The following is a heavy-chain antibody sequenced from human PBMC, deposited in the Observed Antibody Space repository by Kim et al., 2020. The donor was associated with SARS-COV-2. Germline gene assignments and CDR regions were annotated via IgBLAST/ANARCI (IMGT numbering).Heavy chain of an antibody. V-gene: IGHV3-33*01. Sequence: GGSLRLSCAASGFTFSSYGMHWVRQAPGKGLEWVAVIWYDGSNKYYADSVKGRFTISRDNSKNTLYLQMNSLRAEDTAVYYCAGGSSGSYFDLWYYYYGMDVWGQGTTVTVSS. J-gene: IGHJ6*02. CDR3: AGGSSGSYFDLWYYYYGMDV. D-gene: IGHD1-26*01. CDR1: GFTFSSYG. CDR2: IWYDGSNK.